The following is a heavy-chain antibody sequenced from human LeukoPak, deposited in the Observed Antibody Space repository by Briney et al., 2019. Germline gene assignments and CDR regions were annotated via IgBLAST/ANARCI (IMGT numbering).Heavy chain of an antibody. J-gene: IGHJ3*02. CDR3: ARRQGWGITMVRGRPTDAFDI. CDR2: IYYSGST. Sequence: PSETLSLTCTVSGGSISSGDYYWSWIRQPPGKGLEWIGYIYYSGSTNYNPSLKSRVTISVDTSKNQFSLKLSSVTAADTAVYYCARRQGWGITMVRGRPTDAFDIWGQGTMVTVSS. V-gene: IGHV4-61*08. CDR1: GGSISSGDYY. D-gene: IGHD3-10*01.